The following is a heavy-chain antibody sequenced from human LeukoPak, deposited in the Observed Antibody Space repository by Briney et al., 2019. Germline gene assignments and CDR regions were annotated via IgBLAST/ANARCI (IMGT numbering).Heavy chain of an antibody. CDR1: GGSISSSSYY. CDR2: IYYSGST. Sequence: PSETLSLTCTVSGGSISSSSYYWGWIRQPPGKGLEWIGSIYYSGSTYYNPSLKSRVTISVDTSKNQFSLKLSSVTAADTAVYYCARDPFLWTVLGVIGYYFDYWGQGTLVTVSS. D-gene: IGHD3-10*01. J-gene: IGHJ4*02. V-gene: IGHV4-39*07. CDR3: ARDPFLWTVLGVIGYYFDY.